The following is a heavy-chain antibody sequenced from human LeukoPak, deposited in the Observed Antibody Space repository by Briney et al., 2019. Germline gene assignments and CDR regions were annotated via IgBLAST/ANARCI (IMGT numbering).Heavy chain of an antibody. Sequence: SETLSLTCTVSGGSISSDYWSWIRQPPGKGLEWIGYIYYSGSTYYNPSLKSRVTISVDTSKSQFSLRLGSVTAADTAVYYCARVKQQLVSVFDYWGQGTLVTVSS. CDR3: ARVKQQLVSVFDY. CDR2: IYYSGST. J-gene: IGHJ4*02. D-gene: IGHD6-13*01. V-gene: IGHV4-59*12. CDR1: GGSISSDY.